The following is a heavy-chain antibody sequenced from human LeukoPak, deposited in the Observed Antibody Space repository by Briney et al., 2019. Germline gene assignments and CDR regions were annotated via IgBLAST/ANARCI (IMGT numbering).Heavy chain of an antibody. CDR2: IIPIVGAA. Sequence: SSEKVSCKASGGTFSSYAISWVRQAPRQGLEWMGRIIPIVGAANYAQKFQGRVTTTTDESTSTASMEQSSLRSEDTAVYYCARLGDGYTDYCGQGTLVTVSS. J-gene: IGHJ4*02. V-gene: IGHV1-69*05. D-gene: IGHD5-24*01. CDR3: ARLGDGYTDY. CDR1: GGTFSSYA.